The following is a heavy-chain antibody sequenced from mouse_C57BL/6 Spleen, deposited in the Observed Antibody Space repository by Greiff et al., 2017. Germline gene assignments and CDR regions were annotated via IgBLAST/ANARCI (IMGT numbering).Heavy chain of an antibody. CDR3: ARSGATVVATDMDY. D-gene: IGHD1-1*01. J-gene: IGHJ4*01. CDR1: GYTFTSYG. Sequence: VQLQQSGAELARPGASVKLSCKASGYTFTSYGISWVKQRTGQGLEWIGEIYPRSGNTYYNEKFKGKATLTADKSSSTAYMELRSLTSEDSAVYFCARSGATVVATDMDYWGQGTSVTVSS. CDR2: IYPRSGNT. V-gene: IGHV1-81*01.